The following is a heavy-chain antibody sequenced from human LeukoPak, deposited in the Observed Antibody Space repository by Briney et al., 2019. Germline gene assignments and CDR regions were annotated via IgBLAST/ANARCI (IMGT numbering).Heavy chain of an antibody. D-gene: IGHD2-2*01. CDR1: GFTFSSYA. V-gene: IGHV3-23*01. Sequence: PGGSLRLSCAASGFTFSSYAMSWVRQAPGKGLEWVSGIRGSGDITYYADSVKGRFTISRDNFKNTLYLQMNSQRAEDTAVYYCAKTRIVCTSVSCPGGGFDYWGHGTLVTVSS. CDR2: IRGSGDIT. J-gene: IGHJ4*01. CDR3: AKTRIVCTSVSCPGGGFDY.